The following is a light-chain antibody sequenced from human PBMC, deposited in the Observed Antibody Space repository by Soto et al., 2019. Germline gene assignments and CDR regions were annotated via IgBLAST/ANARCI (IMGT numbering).Light chain of an antibody. CDR3: SSYTSSSTLV. J-gene: IGLJ2*01. Sequence: QSALTQPASVSGSPGQSITISCTGTSSDVGDYNYVSWYQQHPGKAPKLMIYDVSHRPSGVSNRFSGSKSGNTASLTISGLQAEDEADYYCSSYTSSSTLVFGGGTQLTVL. CDR2: DVS. CDR1: SSDVGDYNY. V-gene: IGLV2-14*01.